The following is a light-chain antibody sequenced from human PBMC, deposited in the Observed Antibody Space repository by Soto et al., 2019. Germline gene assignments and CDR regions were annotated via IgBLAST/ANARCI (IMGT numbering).Light chain of an antibody. CDR1: SSDVGGYDY. Sequence: QSALTQPASVSGSPGQSITISCTGTSSDVGGYDYVSWYQQHPGKAPKLMIYDVTNRPSGVSNRFSGSKSGNTASLTISGLQAEEEADYFCSSYTTIGTYVLFGGWTKLTVL. CDR3: SSYTTIGTYVL. V-gene: IGLV2-14*01. CDR2: DVT. J-gene: IGLJ2*01.